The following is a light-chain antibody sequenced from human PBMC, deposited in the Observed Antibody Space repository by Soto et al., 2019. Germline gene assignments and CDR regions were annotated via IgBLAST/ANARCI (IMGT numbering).Light chain of an antibody. J-gene: IGLJ1*01. Sequence: QSVQTQPASVSGSPGQSITISCTGTSSDVGGYNYVSWYQQQSGKAPKLIIHEVSNRPSGVSNRFSGSKSGNTASLTISGLQAEDEADYYCDSYTSSRAYVFGIGTKVTVL. CDR2: EVS. CDR1: SSDVGGYNY. V-gene: IGLV2-14*01. CDR3: DSYTSSRAYV.